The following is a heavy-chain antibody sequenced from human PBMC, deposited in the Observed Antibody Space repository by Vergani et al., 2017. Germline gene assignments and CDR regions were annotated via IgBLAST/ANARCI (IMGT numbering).Heavy chain of an antibody. J-gene: IGHJ4*02. CDR2: ISGSGGST. V-gene: IGHV3-23*01. CDR1: GFTFSSYA. D-gene: IGHD1-26*01. CDR3: AKGPFSGSYEEYFDY. Sequence: EVQVLESGGGLVQPGGSLRLSCAASGFTFSSYAMSWVRQAPGKGLEWVSAISGSGGSTYYADSVKGRFTISRDNSKNTLYLQMNSLRAEDTAVYYCAKGPFSGSYEEYFDYWGQGTLVTVSS.